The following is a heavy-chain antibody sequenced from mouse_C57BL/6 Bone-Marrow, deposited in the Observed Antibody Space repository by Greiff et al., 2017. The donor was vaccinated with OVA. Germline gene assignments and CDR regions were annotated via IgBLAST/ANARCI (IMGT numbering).Heavy chain of an antibody. CDR2: IYPGGGYT. V-gene: IGHV1-63*01. J-gene: IGHJ2*01. CDR3: ARRQLRPYFDY. Sequence: QVQLKESGAELVRPGTSVKMSCKASGYTFTNYWIGWAKQRPGHGLEWIGDIYPGGGYTNYNEKFKGKATLTADKSSSTAYMQFSSLTSEDSAIYYCARRQLRPYFDYWGQGTTLTVSS. CDR1: GYTFTNYW. D-gene: IGHD3-2*02.